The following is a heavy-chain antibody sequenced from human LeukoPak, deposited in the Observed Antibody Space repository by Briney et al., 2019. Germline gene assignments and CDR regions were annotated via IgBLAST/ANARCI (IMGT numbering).Heavy chain of an antibody. J-gene: IGHJ4*02. CDR1: EFSVGSNY. V-gene: IGHV3-66*01. CDR3: ARGPVLLWFGDSPYYFDY. CDR2: IYSGGST. Sequence: GGSLRLSCAASEFSVGSNYMTWVRQAPGKGLEWVSLIYSGGSTYYADSVKGRFTISRDNSKNTLYLQMNSLRAEDTAVYYCARGPVLLWFGDSPYYFDYWGQGTLVTVSS. D-gene: IGHD3-10*01.